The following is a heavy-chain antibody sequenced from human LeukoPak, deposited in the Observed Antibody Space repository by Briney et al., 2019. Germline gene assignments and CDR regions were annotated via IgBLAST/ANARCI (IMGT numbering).Heavy chain of an antibody. V-gene: IGHV1-3*01. D-gene: IGHD2-15*01. CDR2: INAGNGNT. CDR3: ARTLLGYCSGGSCYQHAFDI. J-gene: IGHJ3*02. Sequence: ASVKVSCKASGYTFTSYAMHWVRQAPGQRLEWMGWINAGNGNTKYSQKFQGRVTITRDTSASTAYMELSSLRSEDTAVYYCARTLLGYCSGGSCYQHAFDIWGRGTMVTVSS. CDR1: GYTFTSYA.